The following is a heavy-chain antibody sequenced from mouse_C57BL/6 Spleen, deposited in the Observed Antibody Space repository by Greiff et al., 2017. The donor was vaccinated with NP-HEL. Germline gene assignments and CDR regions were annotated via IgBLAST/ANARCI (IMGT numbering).Heavy chain of an antibody. CDR2: IYPGDGDT. CDR1: GYAFSSSW. D-gene: IGHD2-13*01. CDR3: AREGETAWFAY. V-gene: IGHV1-82*01. J-gene: IGHJ3*01. Sequence: VQLKESGPELVKPGASVKISCKASGYAFSSSWMNWVKQRPGKGLEWIGRIYPGDGDTNYNGKFKGKATLTADKSSSTAYMQLSSLTSEDSAVYFCAREGETAWFAYWGQGTLVTVSA.